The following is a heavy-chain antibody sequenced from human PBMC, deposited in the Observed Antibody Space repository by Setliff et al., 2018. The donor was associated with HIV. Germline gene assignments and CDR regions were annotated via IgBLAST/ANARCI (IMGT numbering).Heavy chain of an antibody. CDR1: GGSISSYY. CDR2: IYYSGST. CDR3: VVYFIGNGGRGL. Sequence: SETLSLTCTVSGGSISSYYWSWIRQPPGKGLEWIGYIYYSGSTNYNPSLKSRVTISVDTSKNQFSLELSSVTAADTAVYYCVVYFIGNGGRGLWGQGTQVTVSS. D-gene: IGHD2-15*01. J-gene: IGHJ4*02. V-gene: IGHV4-59*01.